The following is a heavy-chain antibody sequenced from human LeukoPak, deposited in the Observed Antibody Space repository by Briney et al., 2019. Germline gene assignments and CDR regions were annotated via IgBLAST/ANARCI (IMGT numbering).Heavy chain of an antibody. D-gene: IGHD6-19*01. J-gene: IGHJ4*02. CDR1: GFTFSSYA. CDR3: ARESGDAVAGNDY. Sequence: GGSLRLTCAASGFTFSSYAMHWVRQAPGKGLEWVAVISYDGSNKYYADSVKGRFTISRDNSKNTLYLQMNSLRAEDTAVYYCARESGDAVAGNDYWGQGTLVTVSS. CDR2: ISYDGSNK. V-gene: IGHV3-30*04.